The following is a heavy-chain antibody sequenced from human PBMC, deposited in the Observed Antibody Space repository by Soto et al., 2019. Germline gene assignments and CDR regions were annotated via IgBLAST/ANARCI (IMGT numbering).Heavy chain of an antibody. J-gene: IGHJ4*02. CDR1: EFTFSSYE. Sequence: PGGSLRLSCAASEFTFSSYEFIWVRQARWKCLEWLSYISTGSGRTIYYADSVKGRFTISRDNARNSLFLQMNNLRAEDTAVYFCAREGRYYFDYWGQGIPVTVSS. CDR2: ISTGSGRTI. V-gene: IGHV3-48*03. CDR3: AREGRYYFDY.